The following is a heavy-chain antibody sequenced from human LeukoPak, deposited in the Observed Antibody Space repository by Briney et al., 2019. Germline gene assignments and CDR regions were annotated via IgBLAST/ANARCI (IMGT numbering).Heavy chain of an antibody. D-gene: IGHD2-8*01. CDR2: IRYDGSNK. J-gene: IGHJ5*02. V-gene: IGHV3-30*02. CDR3: ARDFIMMSFRYFDP. Sequence: GGSLRLSCAASGFTFSSYGMHWVRQAPGKGLEWVAFIRYDGSNKYYADSVKGRFTISRDNSKNTLYLQMNSLRAEDTAVYYCARDFIMMSFRYFDPWGQGTLVTVSS. CDR1: GFTFSSYG.